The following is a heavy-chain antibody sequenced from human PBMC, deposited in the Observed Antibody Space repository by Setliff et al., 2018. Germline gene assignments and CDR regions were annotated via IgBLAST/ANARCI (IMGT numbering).Heavy chain of an antibody. CDR2: IYYSGST. CDR1: GGSISSSSYY. V-gene: IGHV4-39*01. CDR3: ARLSQGDGYNYRYYFDY. D-gene: IGHD1-1*01. Sequence: SETLSLTCTVSGGSISSSSYYWGWIRQHPGKGLEWIGSIYYSGSTYYNPSLKSRVTISVDTSKNQFSLKLSSVTAADTAVYYCARLSQGDGYNYRYYFDYWGQGTLVTVSS. J-gene: IGHJ4*02.